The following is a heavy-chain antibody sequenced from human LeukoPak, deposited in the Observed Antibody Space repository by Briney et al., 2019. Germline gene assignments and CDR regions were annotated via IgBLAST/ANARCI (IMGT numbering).Heavy chain of an antibody. V-gene: IGHV4-59*11. D-gene: IGHD2-2*01. CDR2: IYYSEST. CDR1: GGSISSHY. Sequence: SETLSLTCTVSGGSISSHYWSWIRQPPGKGLEWIGYIYYSESTNYNPSLKSRVTISVDTSKNQFSLKLSSVTAADTAVYYCARVNCSSTSCYWDYWGQGTLVTVSS. J-gene: IGHJ4*02. CDR3: ARVNCSSTSCYWDY.